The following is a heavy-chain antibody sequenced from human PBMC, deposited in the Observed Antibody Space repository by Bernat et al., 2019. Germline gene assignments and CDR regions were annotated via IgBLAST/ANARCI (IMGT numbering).Heavy chain of an antibody. Sequence: QVQLVQSGAEVRKPGASVRVSCKTSGYTFANYAIHWVRQAPGQRLEWMGWINGGTSHTRDEQKFQGRLTITRDTAASTVYMDLSSLRSDDTAVYYCARSIDPAPGWEGRFDYWGQGTQVTVSS. V-gene: IGHV1-3*01. D-gene: IGHD1-26*01. J-gene: IGHJ4*02. CDR1: GYTFANYA. CDR3: ARSIDPAPGWEGRFDY. CDR2: INGGTSHT.